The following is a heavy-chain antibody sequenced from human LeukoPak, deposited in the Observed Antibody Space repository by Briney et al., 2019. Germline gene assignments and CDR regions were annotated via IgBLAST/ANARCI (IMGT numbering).Heavy chain of an antibody. CDR1: GGSISSSSYD. D-gene: IGHD6-19*01. CDR3: ARHLSGWYGLEYYFDY. CDR2: IYYSGST. V-gene: IGHV4-39*01. J-gene: IGHJ4*02. Sequence: SETLSLTCTVSGGSISSSSYDWGWIRQPPGKGLEWIGSIYYSGSTYYNPSLKSRVTISVDTSKNQFSLKLSSVTAADTAVYYCARHLSGWYGLEYYFDYWGQGTLVTVSS.